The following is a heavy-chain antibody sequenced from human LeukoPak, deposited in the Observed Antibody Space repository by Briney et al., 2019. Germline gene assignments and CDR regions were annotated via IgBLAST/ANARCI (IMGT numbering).Heavy chain of an antibody. J-gene: IGHJ3*02. D-gene: IGHD5-24*01. Sequence: EASVKVSCKASGYTFTNYVISWVRQAPGQGLEWMGWISAYNGNTNYAQKFQGRVTMTTDTSTSTAYMELRSLRSDDTAVYYCARVRDGYNDAYDIWGQGTMVTVPS. CDR1: GYTFTNYV. CDR2: ISAYNGNT. V-gene: IGHV1-18*01. CDR3: ARVRDGYNDAYDI.